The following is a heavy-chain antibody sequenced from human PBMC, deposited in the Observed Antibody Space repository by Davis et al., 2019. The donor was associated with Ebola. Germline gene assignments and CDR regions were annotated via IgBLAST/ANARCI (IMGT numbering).Heavy chain of an antibody. D-gene: IGHD2-2*01. Sequence: ASVKVSCKASGYTFTGYYMHWVRQAPGQGLEWMGWINPNSGGTNYAQKFQGRVTMTRDTSISTAYMELSRLRSDDTAVYYCARDRYYCSSTSCYFIHYYYYMDVWGQGTTVTVSS. CDR2: INPNSGGT. J-gene: IGHJ6*03. CDR1: GYTFTGYY. CDR3: ARDRYYCSSTSCYFIHYYYYMDV. V-gene: IGHV1-2*02.